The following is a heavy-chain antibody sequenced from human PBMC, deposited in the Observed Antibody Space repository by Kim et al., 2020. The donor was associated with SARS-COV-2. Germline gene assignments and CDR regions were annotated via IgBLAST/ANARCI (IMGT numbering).Heavy chain of an antibody. CDR1: GFTFSSYA. V-gene: IGHV3-30*04. D-gene: IGHD6-13*01. CDR3: ARERGEGSSWYSYGAFDI. J-gene: IGHJ3*02. CDR2: ISYDGSNK. Sequence: GGSLRLSCAASGFTFSSYAMHWVRQAPGKGLEWVAVISYDGSNKYYADSVKGRFTISRDNSKNTLYLQMNSLRAEDTAVYYCARERGEGSSWYSYGAFDIWGQGTMVTVSS.